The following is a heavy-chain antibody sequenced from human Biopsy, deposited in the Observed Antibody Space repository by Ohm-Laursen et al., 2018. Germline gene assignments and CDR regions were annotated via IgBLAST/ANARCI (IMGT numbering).Heavy chain of an antibody. D-gene: IGHD2-15*01. Sequence: GTLSLTCGVSGFSISSGFHWAWIRQPPGKGLERIGIIYRTGTNTYNPSFKSRVAMAVDTSKNQFSLTLNSVTAADTAVYYCGRMKGRGYFDYWGQGTLVIVSS. CDR1: GFSISSGFH. J-gene: IGHJ4*02. CDR3: GRMKGRGYFDY. V-gene: IGHV4-38-2*01. CDR2: IYRTGTN.